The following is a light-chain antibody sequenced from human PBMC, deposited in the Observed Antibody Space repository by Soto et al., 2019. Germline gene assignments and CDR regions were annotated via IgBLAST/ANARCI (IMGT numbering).Light chain of an antibody. CDR2: DAS. V-gene: IGKV1-33*01. CDR3: QQYDNLPWA. J-gene: IGKJ1*01. CDR1: QDIRKY. Sequence: DIQMTQSPSSLSASVGDRVTITCQASQDIRKYLNWYQQKPGKAPKLLIYDASNLETGVPSRFSGSGSGTDYTFTISSLQPEDIATYYCQQYDNLPWAFGQGTKVEIK.